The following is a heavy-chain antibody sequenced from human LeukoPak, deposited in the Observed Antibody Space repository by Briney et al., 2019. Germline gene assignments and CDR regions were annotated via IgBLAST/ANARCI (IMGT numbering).Heavy chain of an antibody. Sequence: ASVKVSCKVSGYTLTKLSMHWVRQAPGKGLEWMGGFNPEDGETIYAQKFQGRVTMTKNTSTDTAYMELSRLRSEDTAVYYCAMLYDSSGYYYVAFDDWGRGTLVTVSS. CDR1: GYTLTKLS. V-gene: IGHV1-24*01. CDR3: AMLYDSSGYYYVAFDD. D-gene: IGHD3-22*01. CDR2: FNPEDGET. J-gene: IGHJ4*02.